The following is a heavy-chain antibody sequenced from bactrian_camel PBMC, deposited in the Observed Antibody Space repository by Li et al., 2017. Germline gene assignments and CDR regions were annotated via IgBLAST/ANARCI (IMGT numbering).Heavy chain of an antibody. D-gene: IGHD7*01. Sequence: VQLVESGGGSVQAGGSLRLSCVASGYTISSICMGWFRHAPGKEREGVAAIYGGITTYYDDSVKGRFTISQDNAKPMLYLQMNALKPEDTAMYYCAADLVTGGNWRSIDHWSYWGQGTQVTVS. CDR1: GYTISSIC. CDR2: IYGGITT. CDR3: AADLVTGGNWRSIDHWSY. V-gene: IGHV3S53*01. J-gene: IGHJ4*01.